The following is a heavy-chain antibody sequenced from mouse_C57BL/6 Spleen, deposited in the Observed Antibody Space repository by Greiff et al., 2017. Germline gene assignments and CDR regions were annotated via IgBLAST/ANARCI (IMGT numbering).Heavy chain of an antibody. Sequence: QVQLKQPGAELVRPGSSVKLSCKASGYTFTSYWMHWVKQRPIQGLEWIGNIDPSDSETHYNQKFKDKATLTVDKSSSTAYMQLSSLTSEDSAVYYCAREEADGSREGFAYWGQGTLVTVSA. CDR3: AREEADGSREGFAY. CDR1: GYTFTSYW. V-gene: IGHV1-52*01. J-gene: IGHJ3*01. CDR2: IDPSDSET. D-gene: IGHD1-1*01.